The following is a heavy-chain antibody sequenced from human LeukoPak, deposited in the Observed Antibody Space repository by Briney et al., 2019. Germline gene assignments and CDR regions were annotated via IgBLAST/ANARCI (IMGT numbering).Heavy chain of an antibody. CDR2: MNPNSGNT. Sequence: GASVKVSCKASGYTFTSYDINWVRQATGQGLEWMGWMNPNSGNTGYAQKFQGRVTITADESTSTAYMELSSLRSEDTAVYYCARDAEMATYPWGQGTLVTVSS. V-gene: IGHV1-8*01. CDR1: GYTFTSYD. CDR3: ARDAEMATYP. D-gene: IGHD5-24*01. J-gene: IGHJ5*02.